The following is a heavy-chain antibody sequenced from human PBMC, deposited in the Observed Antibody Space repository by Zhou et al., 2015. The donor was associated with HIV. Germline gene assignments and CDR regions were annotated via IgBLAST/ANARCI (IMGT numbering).Heavy chain of an antibody. D-gene: IGHD3-3*01. V-gene: IGHV3-30*03. Sequence: QVQLVESGGGVVQPGRSLRLSCAASGFTFDRYAIHWVRQAPGRGLEWVAQISFDATYRHYADSVKGRFIISRDNPKSTLYLQMNSLRVEDTAVYYCARVITIFGVGYYGMDVWGQGTTVTVSS. CDR2: ISFDATYR. J-gene: IGHJ6*02. CDR3: ARVITIFGVGYYGMDV. CDR1: GFTFDRYA.